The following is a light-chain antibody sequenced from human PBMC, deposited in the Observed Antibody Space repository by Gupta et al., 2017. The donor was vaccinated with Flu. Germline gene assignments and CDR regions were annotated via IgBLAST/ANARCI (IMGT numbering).Light chain of an antibody. V-gene: IGLV5-37*01. Sequence: QPVLTQPTSSPASLGESARLTCTLPSDINVSRYNIYWYQQQPGNPPRVRLYYYSDSDKGQGSGVASRFSGSRDDSANTGILVISGLQAEDEADYYCMMWTANAPVLFGGGTKLTVL. J-gene: IGLJ2*01. CDR2: YYSDSDK. CDR1: SDINVSRYN. CDR3: MMWTANAPVL.